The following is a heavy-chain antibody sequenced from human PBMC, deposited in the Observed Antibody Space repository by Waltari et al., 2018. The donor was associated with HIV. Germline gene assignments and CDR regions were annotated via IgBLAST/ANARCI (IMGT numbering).Heavy chain of an antibody. J-gene: IGHJ3*02. CDR2: IIPSFGTA. CDR3: ARPLKSAFDI. V-gene: IGHV1-69*01. CDR1: GGTFSSYA. Sequence: QVQLVQSGAEVKKPGSSVKVSCKASGGTFSSYAISWVRQAPGQGLEWMGAIIPSFGTANYAQKFQGRVTITAGESTSTAYMVLSSLRSEDTAVYYCARPLKSAFDIWGQGTMVTVSS.